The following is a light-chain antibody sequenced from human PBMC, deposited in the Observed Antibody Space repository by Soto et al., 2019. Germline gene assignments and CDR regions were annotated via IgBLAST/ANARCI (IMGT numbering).Light chain of an antibody. Sequence: EIVMTQSPVTLSVSPLERATLSFMASQSVTNSYLAWYQQKPGQAPRLLIYDASNRATGIPARFSGSGSGTDFTLTISSLEPEDFAVYYCQQRSNWPPITFGQGTRLEI. V-gene: IGKV3-11*01. CDR3: QQRSNWPPIT. CDR2: DAS. J-gene: IGKJ5*01. CDR1: QSVTNSY.